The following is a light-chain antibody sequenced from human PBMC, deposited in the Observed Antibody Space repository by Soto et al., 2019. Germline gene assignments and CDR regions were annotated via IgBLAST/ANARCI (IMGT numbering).Light chain of an antibody. J-gene: IGKJ1*01. CDR2: DAS. CDR1: QSISSW. Sequence: DIQMTQSPSSLSASVGDRVTITFRASQSISSWLAWYQQKPGKAPKLLIYDASSLESGVPSRFSGSGSGTEFTLTISNLQPDDFATYYCQQYNSYSWTFGQGTKVDIK. V-gene: IGKV1-5*01. CDR3: QQYNSYSWT.